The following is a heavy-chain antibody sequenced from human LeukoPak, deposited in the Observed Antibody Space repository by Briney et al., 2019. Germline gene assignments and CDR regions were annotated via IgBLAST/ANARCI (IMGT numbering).Heavy chain of an antibody. CDR1: GFSFSDYS. D-gene: IGHD3-16*01. J-gene: IGHJ4*02. Sequence: GGSLRLFCAASGFSFSDYSMTCLRQASGKGLQFVSIISASGGSGTYNNAGRGLFTNSRNNPMNTLYLQMNSLGADDTYIYYCARGSSTLTRHLDYWGQGTPVTVSS. V-gene: IGHV3-23*01. CDR2: ISASGGSGT. CDR3: ARGSSTLTRHLDY.